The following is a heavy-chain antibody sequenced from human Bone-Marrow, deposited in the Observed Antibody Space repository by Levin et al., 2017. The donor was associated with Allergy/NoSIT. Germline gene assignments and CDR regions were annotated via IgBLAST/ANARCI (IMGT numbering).Heavy chain of an antibody. CDR2: IYGGNST. V-gene: IGHV3-53*01. CDR3: VTARVPTPGYFDS. Sequence: SCAASDFTVRTNYVSWVRQASGKGLEWVSVIYGGNSTYYADSVMGRFTVSSDTSHNTVYLQMRSLRAEDTGVYYCVTARVPTPGYFDSWGQGVLVTVSP. J-gene: IGHJ4*02. D-gene: IGHD3-10*01. CDR1: DFTVRTNY.